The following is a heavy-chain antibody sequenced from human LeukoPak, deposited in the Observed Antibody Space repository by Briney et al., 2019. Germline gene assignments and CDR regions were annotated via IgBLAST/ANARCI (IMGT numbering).Heavy chain of an antibody. CDR2: INYSGTT. Sequence: KASETLSLTCTASVGSISSSCYYWGWIRQPPGKGLEWIASINYSGTTYYNPSLKSRVTISEDRSKNQFSLKLSSVTAADTAVYYCARLRDGRWLLEYWGQGTLVTVSS. D-gene: IGHD5-24*01. CDR1: VGSISSSCYY. V-gene: IGHV4-39*01. CDR3: ARLRDGRWLLEY. J-gene: IGHJ4*02.